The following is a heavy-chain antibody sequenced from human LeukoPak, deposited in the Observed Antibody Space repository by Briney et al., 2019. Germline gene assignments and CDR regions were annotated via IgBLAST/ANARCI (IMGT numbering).Heavy chain of an antibody. CDR2: VNSDGSAT. CDR3: ARASIYGDELGAFDI. D-gene: IGHD4-17*01. Sequence: PGGSLRLSCAASGFIFTKYWMHWVRQAPGKGLVWVSHVNSDGSATSYADSVKGRFTISRDNSKNTLYLQMNSLRAEDTAVYYCARASIYGDELGAFDIWGQGTMVTVSS. J-gene: IGHJ3*02. CDR1: GFIFTKYW. V-gene: IGHV3-74*01.